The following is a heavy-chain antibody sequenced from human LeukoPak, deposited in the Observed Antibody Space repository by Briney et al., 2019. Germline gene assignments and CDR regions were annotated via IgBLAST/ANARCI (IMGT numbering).Heavy chain of an antibody. CDR3: ARHYPARLPSTEEIDY. J-gene: IGHJ4*02. CDR1: GYSFTSYW. CDR2: IYPGDSDT. V-gene: IGHV5-51*01. D-gene: IGHD2-2*01. Sequence: GESLKISCKGSGYSFTSYWIGWVRQMPGKGLEWMGIIYPGDSDTRYSPSFQGQVTISADKSISTAYLQWSSLKASDTAMYYCARHYPARLPSTEEIDYWGQGTLVTVSS.